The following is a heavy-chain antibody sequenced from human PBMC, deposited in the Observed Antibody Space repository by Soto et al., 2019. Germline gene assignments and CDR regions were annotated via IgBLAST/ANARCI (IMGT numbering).Heavy chain of an antibody. V-gene: IGHV1-8*01. CDR1: GYTFTSYD. D-gene: IGHD2-8*01. CDR3: ARIPLDIVLSTYYYYGMDV. Sequence: GASVKVSCKASGYTFTSYDINWVRQATGQGLEWMGWMNPNSGNTGYAQKFQGRVTMTRNTSISTAYMELGSLRSEDTAVYYCARIPLDIVLSTYYYYGMDVWGQGTTVTVSS. J-gene: IGHJ6*02. CDR2: MNPNSGNT.